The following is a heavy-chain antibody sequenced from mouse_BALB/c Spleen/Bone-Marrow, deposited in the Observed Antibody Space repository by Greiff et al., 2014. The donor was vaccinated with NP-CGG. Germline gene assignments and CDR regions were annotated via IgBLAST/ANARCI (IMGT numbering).Heavy chain of an antibody. CDR2: FSSGSSTI. V-gene: IGHV5-17*02. CDR1: GFPFSSFG. CDR3: ARYGYYDAMDY. D-gene: IGHD2-2*01. Sequence: VQVVESGGGLVPPGRSRTLSCAASGFPFSSFGMPWVRQAPEKGLAWFAYFSSGSSTIYYADTVKGRFTISRDNPKNTLFLQMTSLRSEDTAMYYCARYGYYDAMDYWGQGTSVTVSS. J-gene: IGHJ4*01.